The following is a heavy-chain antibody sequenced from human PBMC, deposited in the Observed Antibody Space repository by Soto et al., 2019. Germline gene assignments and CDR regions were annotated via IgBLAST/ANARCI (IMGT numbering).Heavy chain of an antibody. CDR1: GGSISSGGYY. J-gene: IGHJ4*02. CDR3: ARAGGYCSSTSCYSTFDY. Sequence: SETLSLTCTVSGGSISSGGYYWSWIRQHQGKVLEWIGYIYYSGSTYYNPSLKSRVTISVDTSKNQFSLKLSSVTAADTAVYYCARAGGYCSSTSCYSTFDYWGQGTLVTVSS. D-gene: IGHD2-2*01. V-gene: IGHV4-31*03. CDR2: IYYSGST.